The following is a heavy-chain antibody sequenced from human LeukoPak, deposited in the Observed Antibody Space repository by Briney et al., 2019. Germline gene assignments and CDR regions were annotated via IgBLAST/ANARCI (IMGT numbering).Heavy chain of an antibody. Sequence: SETLSLTCTVSGGSISSGSYYWSWIRQPAGKGLEWIGRIYTSGSTYYNPSLKSRVTISVDTSKNQFSLKLSSVTAADTAVYYCARTLGDYGSGSYYYWGQGTLVTVSS. V-gene: IGHV4-61*02. CDR1: GGSISSGSYY. CDR3: ARTLGDYGSGSYYY. J-gene: IGHJ4*02. CDR2: IYTSGST. D-gene: IGHD3-10*01.